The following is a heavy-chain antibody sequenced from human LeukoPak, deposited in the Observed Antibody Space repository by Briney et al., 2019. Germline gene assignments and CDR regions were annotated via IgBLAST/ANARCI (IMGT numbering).Heavy chain of an antibody. D-gene: IGHD3-22*01. CDR1: GYTFTSYG. Sequence: GASVKVSCKASGYTFTSYGISWVRQAPGQGLEWMGWISAYNGNTNYAQKLQGRVTIAADKSTSTAYMELSSLRSEDTAVYYCARGAYYYDSSGPFDYWGQGTLVTVSS. J-gene: IGHJ4*02. CDR3: ARGAYYYDSSGPFDY. CDR2: ISAYNGNT. V-gene: IGHV1-18*01.